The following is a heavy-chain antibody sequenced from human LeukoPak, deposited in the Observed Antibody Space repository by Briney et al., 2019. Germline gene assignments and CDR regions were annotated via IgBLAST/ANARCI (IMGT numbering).Heavy chain of an antibody. CDR3: ATGGRSGMAFDF. CDR2: IYGGGNT. V-gene: IGHV3-53*01. D-gene: IGHD2-8*01. J-gene: IGHJ4*02. Sequence: GGSLRLSCSFSGFIPTSNYMAWVRQSPGKGLQWISFIYGGGNTLYADSVRDRFSISRDNSKSTLYLQMSSLRVEDTAVYYCATGGRSGMAFDFWGQGTLVTVSS. CDR1: GFIPTSNY.